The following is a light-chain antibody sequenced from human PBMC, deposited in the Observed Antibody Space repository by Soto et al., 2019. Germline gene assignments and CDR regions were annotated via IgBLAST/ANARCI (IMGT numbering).Light chain of an antibody. CDR3: SSYGGSNNMV. CDR1: SSDVGGYNS. V-gene: IGLV2-8*01. Sequence: QSALTQPPSASGSPGQSVTIYCTATSSDVGGYNSVSWYQQHPGKAPKLMIYEVNKRPSGVPDRFSGSKSGITASLTVSVLKVEDEADYYCSSYGGSNNMVFGGGTKLTLL. J-gene: IGLJ2*01. CDR2: EVN.